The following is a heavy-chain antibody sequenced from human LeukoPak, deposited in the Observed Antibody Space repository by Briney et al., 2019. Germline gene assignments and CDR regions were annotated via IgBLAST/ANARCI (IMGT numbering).Heavy chain of an antibody. J-gene: IGHJ6*02. Sequence: KPSETLSLTCAVYGGSFSGYYWSWIRQPPGKGLEWIGEINHSGSTNYNPSLKSRVTISVDTSKNQFSLKLSSVTAADTAVYYCARRGPYSNYYYYYYGMDVWGQGTTVTVSS. CDR1: GGSFSGYY. V-gene: IGHV4-34*01. D-gene: IGHD6-13*01. CDR2: INHSGST. CDR3: ARRGPYSNYYYYYYGMDV.